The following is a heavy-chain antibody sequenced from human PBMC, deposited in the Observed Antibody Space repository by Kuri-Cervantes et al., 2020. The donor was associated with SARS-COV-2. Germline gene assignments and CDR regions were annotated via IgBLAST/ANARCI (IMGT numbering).Heavy chain of an antibody. Sequence: GGSLRLSCAASGFTFSSYAMHWVRQAPGKGLEWVAVISYDGSNKYYADSVKGRFTISRDNSKNTLYPQMNSLRAEDTAVYYCARLRWDSGYYYGMDVWGQGTTVTVSS. J-gene: IGHJ6*02. D-gene: IGHD4-23*01. V-gene: IGHV3-30*07. CDR1: GFTFSSYA. CDR2: ISYDGSNK. CDR3: ARLRWDSGYYYGMDV.